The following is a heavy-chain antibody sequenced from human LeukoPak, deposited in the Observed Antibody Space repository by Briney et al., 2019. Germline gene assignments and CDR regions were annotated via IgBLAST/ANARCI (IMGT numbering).Heavy chain of an antibody. CDR2: FDPEDGET. D-gene: IGHD3-16*01. CDR1: GYTLTELS. J-gene: IGHJ2*01. CDR3: ARDPPEEVWVWYFDL. Sequence: ASVKVSCKVSGYTLTELSMHWVRQAPGKGLEWMGGFDPEDGETIYAQKFQGRVTITADKSTSTAYMELSSLRSEDTAVYYCARDPPEEVWVWYFDLWGRGTLVTVSS. V-gene: IGHV1-24*01.